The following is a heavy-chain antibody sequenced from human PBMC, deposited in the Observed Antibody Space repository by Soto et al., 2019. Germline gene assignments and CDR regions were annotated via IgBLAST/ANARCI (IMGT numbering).Heavy chain of an antibody. CDR1: GYTFTSYG. CDR2: ISAYNGNT. D-gene: IGHD6-13*01. J-gene: IGHJ4*02. CDR3: ARISSSHDFDY. V-gene: IGHV1-18*04. Sequence: ASWKGFSRASGYTFTSYGISSVRKAPGQVLEWMGWISAYNGNTNYAQKLQGRVTMTTDTFTSTAYMELRSLRSDDTAAYYCARISSSHDFDYRGQGTLVTASS.